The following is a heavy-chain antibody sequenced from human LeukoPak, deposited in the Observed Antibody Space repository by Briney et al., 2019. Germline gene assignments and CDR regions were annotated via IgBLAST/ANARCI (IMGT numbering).Heavy chain of an antibody. CDR3: AITSMAVAGTLDY. CDR2: ISYDGSNQ. D-gene: IGHD6-19*01. V-gene: IGHV3-30-3*01. CDR1: GFTFSSYA. Sequence: PGRSLRLSCAASGFTFSSYAMNWVRQAPGKGLEWVAVISYDGSNQYYADSVKGRFTISRDNSKNTLYLQMNSLRAEDTAVYYCAITSMAVAGTLDYWGQGTLVTVSS. J-gene: IGHJ4*02.